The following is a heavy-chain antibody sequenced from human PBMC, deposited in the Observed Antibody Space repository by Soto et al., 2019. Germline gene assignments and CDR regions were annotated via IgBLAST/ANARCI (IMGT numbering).Heavy chain of an antibody. CDR3: ARDRLSTAVSTGRFDH. J-gene: IGHJ4*02. CDR2: ISHGGST. D-gene: IGHD4-17*01. Sequence: SETLSLTCAVYGESFSDYYWSWIRQSPGKGLEWIGEISHGGSTNYNPSLESRVIMSIDRSRKQFSLNLISVTAADTALYFCARDRLSTAVSTGRFDHWGQGVQVTVSS. CDR1: GESFSDYY. V-gene: IGHV4-34*01.